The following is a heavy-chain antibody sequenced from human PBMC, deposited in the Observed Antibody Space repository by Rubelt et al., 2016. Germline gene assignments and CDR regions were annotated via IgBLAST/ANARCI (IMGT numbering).Heavy chain of an antibody. V-gene: IGHV3-30*04. J-gene: IGHJ3*02. D-gene: IGHD3-22*01. Sequence: RSLRLSCAASGFTFSDYAMHWVRQAPGKGLEWVAVISYDGSNKYYADSVKGRFTISRDNSKNTLYLQMNSLRAEDTAVYYCARGRPGPMIVVVIKDAFDIWGQGTMVTVSS. CDR1: GFTFSDYA. CDR2: ISYDGSNK. CDR3: ARGRPGPMIVVVIKDAFDI.